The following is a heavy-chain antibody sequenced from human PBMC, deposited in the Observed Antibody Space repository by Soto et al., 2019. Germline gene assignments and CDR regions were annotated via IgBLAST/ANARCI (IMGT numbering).Heavy chain of an antibody. V-gene: IGHV3-23*01. CDR3: AKEERSMGSVVVVADPYYYMDV. Sequence: EVQLLESGGGLVQPGGSLRLSCAASGFTFSSYAMSWVRQAPGKGLEWVSAISGSGGSTYYADSVKGRFTISRDNSKNTLYLQMNSLRAEDTAVYYCAKEERSMGSVVVVADPYYYMDVWGKGTTVTVSS. CDR2: ISGSGGST. J-gene: IGHJ6*03. D-gene: IGHD2-15*01. CDR1: GFTFSSYA.